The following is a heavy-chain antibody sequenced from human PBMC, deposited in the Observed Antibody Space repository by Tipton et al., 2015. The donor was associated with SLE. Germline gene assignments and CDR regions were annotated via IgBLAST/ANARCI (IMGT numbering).Heavy chain of an antibody. V-gene: IGHV1-69*18. CDR3: ARAPGGEVVDSAAFDF. Sequence: QLVQSGAEVKKPGSSVKVSCKASGGTFINYVYAWVRQAPGQGLQWMGSVNPLFGTPNYEQKFQGRVTISADESTTTTYMELSGLRSEDTAVYYCARAPGGEVVDSAAFDFWGQGTLVTVSS. D-gene: IGHD2-15*01. CDR1: GGTFINYV. J-gene: IGHJ4*02. CDR2: VNPLFGTP.